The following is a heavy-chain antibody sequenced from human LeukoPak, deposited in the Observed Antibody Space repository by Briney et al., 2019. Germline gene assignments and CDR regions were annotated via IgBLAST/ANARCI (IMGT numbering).Heavy chain of an antibody. D-gene: IGHD3-22*01. Sequence: QPGRSLRLSCAASGFTFDDYAMHWVRQAPGKGLEWVSGISWNSGSIGYADSVKGRFTISRDNAKNSLYLQMNSLRAEDTALYYCAKDIPYYYDSSGYQGGTDVWGQGTTVTVSS. V-gene: IGHV3-9*01. CDR2: ISWNSGSI. J-gene: IGHJ6*02. CDR1: GFTFDDYA. CDR3: AKDIPYYYDSSGYQGGTDV.